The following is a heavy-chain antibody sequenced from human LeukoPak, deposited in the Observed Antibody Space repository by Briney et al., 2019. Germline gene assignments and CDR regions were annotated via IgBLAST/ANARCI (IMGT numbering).Heavy chain of an antibody. CDR3: ATLYDYVWGSYRYTREPADY. CDR1: GFTFSSYA. Sequence: GGSLRLSCAASGFTFSSYAMHWVRQAPGKGLEWVAVISYDGSNKYYADSVKGRFTISRDNSKNTLYLQMNSLRAEDTAVYYCATLYDYVWGSYRYTREPADYWGQGTLVTASS. V-gene: IGHV3-30-3*01. CDR2: ISYDGSNK. D-gene: IGHD3-16*02. J-gene: IGHJ4*02.